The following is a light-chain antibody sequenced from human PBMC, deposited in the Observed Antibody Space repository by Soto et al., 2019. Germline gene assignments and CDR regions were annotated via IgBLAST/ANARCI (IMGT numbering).Light chain of an antibody. V-gene: IGKV1-39*01. J-gene: IGKJ4*01. CDR3: QQSYSTPRSLT. Sequence: DIQMTQSPSSLSASVGDRVTITCRASQSISSYLNWYQQKPGKAPKLLIYAASYLQSGVPSRFSGSGSGTDFTLTISSLQPEDFATYYCQQSYSTPRSLTFGGGTKVEIK. CDR1: QSISSY. CDR2: AAS.